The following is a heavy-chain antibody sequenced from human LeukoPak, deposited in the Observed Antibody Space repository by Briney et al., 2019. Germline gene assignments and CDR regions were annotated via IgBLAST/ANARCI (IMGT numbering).Heavy chain of an antibody. V-gene: IGHV1-69*13. CDR3: ARVARYDFWSGYIPAGAFDI. J-gene: IGHJ3*02. D-gene: IGHD3-3*01. CDR2: IIPIFGTA. Sequence: GASVKVSCKASGGTFSSYAISWVRQAPGQGLEWMGGIIPIFGTANYAQKFQGRVTITADESTSTAYMELSSLRSEDTAVCYCARVARYDFWSGYIPAGAFDIWGQGTMVTVSS. CDR1: GGTFSSYA.